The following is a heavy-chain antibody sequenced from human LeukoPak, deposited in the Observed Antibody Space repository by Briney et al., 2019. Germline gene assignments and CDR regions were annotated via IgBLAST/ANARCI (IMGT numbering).Heavy chain of an antibody. CDR3: ARRRIVGSTDDAFDI. CDR1: GFTFSSYA. J-gene: IGHJ3*02. V-gene: IGHV3-30-3*01. Sequence: GGSLRLSCAASGFTFSSYAMHWVRQAPGKGLEWAAVISSDGNTKYYADSVRGRFTISRDNSNNTLYLQMNSLRADDTAIYYCARRRIVGSTDDAFDIWGQGTMVTLSS. CDR2: ISSDGNTK. D-gene: IGHD1-26*01.